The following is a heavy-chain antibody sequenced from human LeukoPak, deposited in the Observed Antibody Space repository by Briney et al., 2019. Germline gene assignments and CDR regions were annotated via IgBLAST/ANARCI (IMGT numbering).Heavy chain of an antibody. CDR3: ARDQGGSGSYYNDGFFDWFDP. V-gene: IGHV1-8*01. D-gene: IGHD3-10*01. J-gene: IGHJ5*02. Sequence: ASVKVSCKASGYTFTSYDINWVRQATGQGLEWMGWMNPNSGNTGYAQKFQGRVTMTRNTSISTAYMELSSLRSDDTAVYYCARDQGGSGSYYNDGFFDWFDPWGQGTLVTVSS. CDR2: MNPNSGNT. CDR1: GYTFTSYD.